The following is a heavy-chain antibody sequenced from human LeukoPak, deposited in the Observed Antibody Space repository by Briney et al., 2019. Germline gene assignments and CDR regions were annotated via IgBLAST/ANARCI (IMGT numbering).Heavy chain of an antibody. CDR1: GGSISSYY. V-gene: IGHV4-4*07. CDR3: AGGITIFGVVYPFDY. CDR2: IYTSGST. Sequence: SEALSLTCTASGGSISSYYWSWIRQPAGKGLEWIGRIYTSGSTNYNTSLKSRVTMSVDTSKNQFSLKLSSVTAADTAVYYCAGGITIFGVVYPFDYWGQGTLVTVSS. J-gene: IGHJ4*02. D-gene: IGHD3-3*01.